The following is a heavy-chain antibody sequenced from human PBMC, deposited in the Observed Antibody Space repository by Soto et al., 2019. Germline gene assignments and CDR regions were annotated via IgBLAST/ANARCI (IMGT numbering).Heavy chain of an antibody. CDR1: GGSFSGYY. CDR3: ARGPRGRAVPLYY. CDR2: INHSGST. V-gene: IGHV4-34*01. J-gene: IGHJ4*02. D-gene: IGHD3-10*01. Sequence: PSETLSLTCAVYGGSFSGYYWSWIRQPPGKGLEWIGEINHSGSTNYNPSLKSRVTISVDTSKNQFSLKLSSVTAADTAVYYCARGPRGRAVPLYYWGQGTLVSVYS.